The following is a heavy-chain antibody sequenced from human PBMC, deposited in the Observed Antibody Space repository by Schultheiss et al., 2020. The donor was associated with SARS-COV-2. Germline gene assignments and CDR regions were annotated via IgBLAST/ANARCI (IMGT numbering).Heavy chain of an antibody. V-gene: IGHV3-49*04. CDR1: GFTFSSYE. CDR2: IRSKAYGGTT. D-gene: IGHD2-2*01. J-gene: IGHJ4*02. CDR3: TREGYCSSTSCYLRADY. Sequence: GESLKISCAASGFTFSSYEMNWVRQAPGKGLEWVGFIRSKAYGGTTEYAASVKGRFTISRDDSKSIAYLQMNSLKTEDTAVYYCTREGYCSSTSCYLRADYWGQGTLVTVSS.